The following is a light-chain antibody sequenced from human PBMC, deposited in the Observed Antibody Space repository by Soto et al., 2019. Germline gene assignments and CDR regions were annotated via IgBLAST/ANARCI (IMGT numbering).Light chain of an antibody. Sequence: EIVMTQSPVSLSVSPGERVTLSCRARHSVSSNLAWYQQKLGQAPRLLIYGASTRAADVPARFSGSGSGAEFTLSISSLQSEDFAVYYCQKDNNGPFPITFGEGTRLEIK. CDR3: QKDNNGPFPIT. CDR2: GAS. J-gene: IGKJ5*01. V-gene: IGKV3-15*01. CDR1: HSVSSN.